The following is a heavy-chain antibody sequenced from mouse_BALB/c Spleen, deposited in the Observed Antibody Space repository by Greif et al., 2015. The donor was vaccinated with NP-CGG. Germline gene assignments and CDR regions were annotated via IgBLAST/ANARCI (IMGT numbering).Heavy chain of an antibody. V-gene: IGHV1-84*02. CDR3: ARRTGTEAMDY. D-gene: IGHD3-3*01. CDR2: IYPGSGNT. J-gene: IGHJ4*01. Sequence: QLQQSGPELVKPGASVKISCKASGYTFTDYYINWVKQKPGQGLEWIGWIYPGSGNTKYNEKFKGKASLTVDTSSSTADMQLSSLTSEDTAVYFCARRTGTEAMDYWGQGPSVTVS. CDR1: GYTFTDYY.